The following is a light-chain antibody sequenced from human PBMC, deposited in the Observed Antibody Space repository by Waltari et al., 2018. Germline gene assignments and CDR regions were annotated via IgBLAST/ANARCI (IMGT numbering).Light chain of an antibody. CDR2: DVT. CDR3: SSNTDNNTLV. Sequence: QSALTQPASVSGSPGQSITISCTGTSSDVGGYNYVSWYQQYPGKAPQLIIYDVTFPPSGVSNRVSGSKPANTASLTISGLQAEDEAEYYCSSNTDNNTLVFGGGTKVTVL. CDR1: SSDVGGYNY. J-gene: IGLJ2*01. V-gene: IGLV2-14*03.